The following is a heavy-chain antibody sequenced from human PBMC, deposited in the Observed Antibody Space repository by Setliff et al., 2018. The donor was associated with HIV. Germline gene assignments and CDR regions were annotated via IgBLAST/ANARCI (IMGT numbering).Heavy chain of an antibody. J-gene: IGHJ6*03. V-gene: IGHV1-18*01. CDR3: ARDPGEGGGGFLDWTIGYYYYMDV. CDR1: GYTFSTYG. CDR2: ISTFNGQT. D-gene: IGHD3-3*01. Sequence: ASVKVSCKASGYTFSTYGINWIRQAPGQGLEWMGWISTFNGQTNYAQKFRGRVTMTTETSTSTAYMELKSLRSDDTAVYYCARDPGEGGGGFLDWTIGYYYYMDVWGKGATVTVSS.